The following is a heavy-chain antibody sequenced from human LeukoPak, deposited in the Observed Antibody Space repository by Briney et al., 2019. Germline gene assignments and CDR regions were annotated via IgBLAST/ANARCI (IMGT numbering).Heavy chain of an antibody. Sequence: SETLSLTCAVYGGSFSGYYWSWIRQPPGKGLEWIGEINHSGSTKYNPSLKSRVTISVDTSKNQFSLKLSSVTAADTAVYYCARSYFDWLLQFFDYWGQGTLVTVSS. J-gene: IGHJ4*02. V-gene: IGHV4-34*01. CDR3: ARSYFDWLLQFFDY. CDR2: INHSGST. D-gene: IGHD3-9*01. CDR1: GGSFSGYY.